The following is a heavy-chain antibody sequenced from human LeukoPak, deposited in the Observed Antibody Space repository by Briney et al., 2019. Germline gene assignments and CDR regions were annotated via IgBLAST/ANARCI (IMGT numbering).Heavy chain of an antibody. J-gene: IGHJ3*02. V-gene: IGHV4-34*01. D-gene: IGHD3-22*01. Sequence: SETLSLTCAVYGGSFSGYYWSWIRQPPGKGLEWIGEINHSGSTNYNPSLKSRVTISVDTSKNQFSLKLSSVTAADTAVYYCARSITMIVVVTEDAFDIWSQGTMVTVSS. CDR1: GGSFSGYY. CDR3: ARSITMIVVVTEDAFDI. CDR2: INHSGST.